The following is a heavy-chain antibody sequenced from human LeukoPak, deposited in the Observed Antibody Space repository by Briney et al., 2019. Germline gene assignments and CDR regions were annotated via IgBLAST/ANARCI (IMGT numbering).Heavy chain of an antibody. CDR2: IYYSGST. J-gene: IGHJ6*02. V-gene: IGHV4-31*03. Sequence: PSETLSLTCTVSGGSISSGGYYWSWIRQHPGKGLEWIGYIYYSGSTYYNPSLKSRVTISVDTSKNQFSLKLSSVTAADTAVYYCARHRLYGGIPYYYYYGMDVWGQGTTVTVSS. D-gene: IGHD4-23*01. CDR1: GGSISSGGYY. CDR3: ARHRLYGGIPYYYYYGMDV.